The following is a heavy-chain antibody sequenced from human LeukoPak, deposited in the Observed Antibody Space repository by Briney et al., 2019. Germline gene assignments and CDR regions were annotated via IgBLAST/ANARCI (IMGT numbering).Heavy chain of an antibody. V-gene: IGHV1-18*01. CDR1: GYTFYYYG. Sequence: ASVKVSCKASGYTFYYYGISWVRQAPGQGLEWMGWVSAYNGNTNYAQKLQGRVTMTTDTSTSAAYMELRSLRSDDTAVYYCVREENWFDPWGQGTLVTVSS. CDR2: VSAYNGNT. CDR3: VREENWFDP. J-gene: IGHJ5*02.